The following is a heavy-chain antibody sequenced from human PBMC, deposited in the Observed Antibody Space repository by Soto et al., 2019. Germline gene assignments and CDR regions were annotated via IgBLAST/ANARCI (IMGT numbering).Heavy chain of an antibody. Sequence: GGSLRLSCAASGFTFSSYAMSWVRQAPGKGLEWVSVISGSGGSTYYADSVKGRFTISRDNSKKTLYLQTNSLRAEDTAVYYCAKDPSHYDFWSGHGTPSGYFDYWGQGTLVTVSS. CDR1: GFTFSSYA. CDR3: AKDPSHYDFWSGHGTPSGYFDY. V-gene: IGHV3-23*01. CDR2: ISGSGGST. J-gene: IGHJ4*02. D-gene: IGHD3-3*01.